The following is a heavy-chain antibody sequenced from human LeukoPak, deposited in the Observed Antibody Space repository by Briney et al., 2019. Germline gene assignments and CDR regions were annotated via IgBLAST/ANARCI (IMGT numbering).Heavy chain of an antibody. CDR3: ARARSGYNIGGYFDY. Sequence: GGSLRLSCAASGFTFSDYYMSWVRQAPGKGLEWVSYISSSSSYTNYADSVKGRFTISRDNAKNSLHLQMNSLRAEDTAVYYCARARSGYNIGGYFDYWGQGTLVTVSS. D-gene: IGHD5-24*01. J-gene: IGHJ4*02. CDR2: ISSSSSYT. V-gene: IGHV3-11*03. CDR1: GFTFSDYY.